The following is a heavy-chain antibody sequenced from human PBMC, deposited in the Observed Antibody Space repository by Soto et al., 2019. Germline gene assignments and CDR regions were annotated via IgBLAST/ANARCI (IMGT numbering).Heavy chain of an antibody. Sequence: EVQLVESGGGLIQPGGSLRLSCAVSGFTVSNNYMSWVRQAPGKGLEGVSVIYSGGYTAYGDSVKGRFTISRDNSKNPLYLQTKSQRPAALAVFFCGTPPGGGGYWGQGTLVTVSS. J-gene: IGHJ4*02. D-gene: IGHD3-10*01. V-gene: IGHV3-53*01. CDR3: GTPPGGGGY. CDR2: IYSGGYT. CDR1: GFTVSNNY.